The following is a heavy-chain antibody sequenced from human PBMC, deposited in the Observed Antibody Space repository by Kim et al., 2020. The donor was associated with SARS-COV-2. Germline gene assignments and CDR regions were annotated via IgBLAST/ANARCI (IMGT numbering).Heavy chain of an antibody. CDR1: GYSFTSYW. CDR2: IYPGDSDT. J-gene: IGHJ4*02. CDR3: ARRGAGGTYYYDSSGTPVDY. V-gene: IGHV5-51*01. D-gene: IGHD3-22*01. Sequence: GESLKISCKGSGYSFTSYWIGWVRQMPGKGLEWMGIIYPGDSDTRYSPSFQGQVTISADKSISTAYLQWSSLKASDTAMYYCARRGAGGTYYYDSSGTPVDYWGQGTLVTVSS.